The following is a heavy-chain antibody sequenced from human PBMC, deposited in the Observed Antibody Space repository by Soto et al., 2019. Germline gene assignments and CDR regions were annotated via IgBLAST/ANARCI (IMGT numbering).Heavy chain of an antibody. D-gene: IGHD3-3*01. CDR2: IDTSGTKI. CDR3: ASHYDMWSGSLSPVDY. V-gene: IGHV3-11*01. Sequence: QVQLVESGGDLVKPGGSLRLSCAASGYTFSDYYMSWIRQAPGKGLEWVSYIDTSGTKIYYADSVKGRFTITRDNVKNSQYLEMNSLRDEDTAVYYCASHYDMWSGSLSPVDYWGQGTLVTVSS. J-gene: IGHJ4*02. CDR1: GYTFSDYY.